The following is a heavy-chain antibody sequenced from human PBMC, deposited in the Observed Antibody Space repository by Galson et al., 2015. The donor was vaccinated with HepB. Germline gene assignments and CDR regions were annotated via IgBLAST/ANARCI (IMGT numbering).Heavy chain of an antibody. Sequence: SETLSLTCSVSGGSLSHYYWSWIRQSPGKGLEWLGYIYYERSTHYNPSPQSRLTLSVDTSKSPFSLRLTSLTAADTAVYYCARGPRKYSNFFDYWGQGSLVTVSS. V-gene: IGHV4-59*08. CDR1: GGSLSHYY. D-gene: IGHD1-26*01. CDR3: ARGPRKYSNFFDY. CDR2: IYYERST. J-gene: IGHJ4*02.